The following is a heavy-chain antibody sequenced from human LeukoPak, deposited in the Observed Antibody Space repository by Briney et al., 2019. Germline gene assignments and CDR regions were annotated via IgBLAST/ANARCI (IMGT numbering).Heavy chain of an antibody. CDR3: AKAHCSSTSCSRADN. D-gene: IGHD2-2*01. Sequence: PGGSLRLSCAASGFTFSSYSMNWVRQAPGRGLEWVSYIGSSSNIIYYADSVKGRFTISRDNAKNSLSLQMDSLRDEDTAVYYCAKAHCSSTSCSRADNWGQGTLVTVSS. J-gene: IGHJ4*02. CDR2: IGSSSNII. V-gene: IGHV3-48*02. CDR1: GFTFSSYS.